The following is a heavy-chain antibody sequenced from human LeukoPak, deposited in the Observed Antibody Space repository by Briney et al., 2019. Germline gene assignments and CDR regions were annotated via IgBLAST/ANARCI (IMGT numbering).Heavy chain of an antibody. CDR3: ARGPSSSWYSFDL. CDR2: IYFTGTT. Sequence: SETLSLTCSVSGGSISSYYWSWIRQPAGKGLEWIGRIYFTGTTNYNPSLQSRVTMSVDTSKYQFSLELSSVTAADTAVYYCARGPSSSWYSFDLWGQGTVVTVSS. V-gene: IGHV4-4*07. J-gene: IGHJ3*01. D-gene: IGHD6-13*01. CDR1: GGSISSYY.